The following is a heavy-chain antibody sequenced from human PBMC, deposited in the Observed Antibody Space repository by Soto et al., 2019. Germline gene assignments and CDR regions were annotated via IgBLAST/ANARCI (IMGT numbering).Heavy chain of an antibody. D-gene: IGHD1-26*01. CDR3: ATRSPHSGYVDY. V-gene: IGHV3-48*01. J-gene: IGHJ4*02. CDR2: ISSSTLTI. CDR1: GFTFSSYS. Sequence: GGSLRLSCAASGFTFSSYSMNWVRQAPGKGLEWVSYISSSTLTIYYADSVKGRFTISRDNAKNSLYLQINSLRPEDTAVYYCATRSPHSGYVDYWGQGT.